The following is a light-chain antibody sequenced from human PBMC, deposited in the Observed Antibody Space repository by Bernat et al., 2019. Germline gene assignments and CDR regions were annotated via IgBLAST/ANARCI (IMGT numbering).Light chain of an antibody. CDR3: AAWDDSLSGLWV. Sequence: QSVLTQPPSASGTPGQRVTISCSGSSSNIGSNYVYWYQQLPGTAPKLLIYSNNQRPSGVPYRFSGSKSGTSASLAISGLRSEDEADYYCAAWDDSLSGLWVFGGGTKLTVL. CDR1: SSNIGSNY. CDR2: SNN. V-gene: IGLV1-47*02. J-gene: IGLJ3*02.